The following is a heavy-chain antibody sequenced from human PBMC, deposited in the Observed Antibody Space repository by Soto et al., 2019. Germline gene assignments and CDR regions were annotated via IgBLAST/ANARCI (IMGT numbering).Heavy chain of an antibody. CDR1: GITVSTSY. J-gene: IGHJ5*02. CDR3: ATSLLWFGELRS. Sequence: EVQLVESGGGLVQSGGSLRLSCAASGITVSTSYMSWVRQAPGKGLEWVSLTYSGGATYYADSVKGRFSISRDNFNNTVYLQMNSLRAEDTAMYYCATSLLWFGELRSWGQGTLVTVSS. D-gene: IGHD3-10*01. V-gene: IGHV3-66*01. CDR2: TYSGGAT.